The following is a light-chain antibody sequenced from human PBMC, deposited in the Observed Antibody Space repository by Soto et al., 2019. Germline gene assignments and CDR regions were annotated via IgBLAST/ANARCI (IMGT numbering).Light chain of an antibody. Sequence: QAVVTQEPSLTVPPGGTVTLTCGPSTGAVTNGHYPYWFQQKPGQAPRTLIYDTTNRHSWTPARFSGSLLGGKAALTLSGAQPEDEAEYYCLLSYNGPYVFGTGTKVTVL. CDR3: LLSYNGPYV. CDR1: TGAVTNGHY. CDR2: DTT. V-gene: IGLV7-46*01. J-gene: IGLJ1*01.